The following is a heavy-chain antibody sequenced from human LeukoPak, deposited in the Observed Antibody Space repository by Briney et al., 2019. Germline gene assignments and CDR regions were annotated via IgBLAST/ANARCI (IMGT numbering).Heavy chain of an antibody. CDR2: INDSGST. J-gene: IGHJ3*02. Sequence: SQTLSLTCTVSGGAISSGDYYWSWSRQPPGKCLEWVGYINDSGSTYYNPSLKSRVTISVDTSKTQFSLKLSSVTAADTAVYYCARAPIDILTGYYKGPDAFDIWGQGTMVTVSS. V-gene: IGHV4-30-4*01. D-gene: IGHD3-9*01. CDR1: GGAISSGDYY. CDR3: ARAPIDILTGYYKGPDAFDI.